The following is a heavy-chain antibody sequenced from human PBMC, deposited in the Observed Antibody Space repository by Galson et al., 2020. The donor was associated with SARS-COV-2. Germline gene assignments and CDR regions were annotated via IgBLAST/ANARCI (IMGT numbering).Heavy chain of an antibody. CDR3: ARGGWGGDFIDY. Sequence: SETLSLTCSVSGGSISSGGYQWCWIRKPPGKGLEWIGYIFSGGSAYYNPSLKSRITISVDTSKNRFSLNLNSVTAADTAVYFCARGGWGGDFIDYWGQGALVTVFS. CDR1: GGSISSGGYQ. D-gene: IGHD2-21*01. J-gene: IGHJ4*02. CDR2: IFSGGSA. V-gene: IGHV4-30-4*08.